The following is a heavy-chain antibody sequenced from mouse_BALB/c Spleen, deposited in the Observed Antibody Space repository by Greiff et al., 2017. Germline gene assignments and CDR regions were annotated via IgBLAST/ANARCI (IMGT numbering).Heavy chain of an antibody. Sequence: EVQLVESGPGLVKPSQSLSLTCTVTGYSITSDYAWNWIRQFPGNKLEWIGYISYSGSTSYNPSLKSRISLTRDTSKNQFFLQLNSVTTEDTATYYCARKDLGDFAYWGQGTLVTVSA. V-gene: IGHV3-2*02. CDR2: ISYSGST. CDR3: ARKDLGDFAY. D-gene: IGHD3-3*01. CDR1: GYSITSDYA. J-gene: IGHJ3*01.